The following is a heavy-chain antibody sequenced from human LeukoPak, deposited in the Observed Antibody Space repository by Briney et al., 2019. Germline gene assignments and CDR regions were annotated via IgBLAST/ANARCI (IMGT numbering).Heavy chain of an antibody. D-gene: IGHD6-19*01. Sequence: SETLSLTCTVSGASVSGSPYYWGWIRQPPGKGLEWIGSIYYSGSTYYNPSLKSRVTISVDTSKNQFSLKLSSVTAADTAVYYCARQLARGYSSGWSDYWGQGTLVTVSS. CDR3: ARQLARGYSSGWSDY. J-gene: IGHJ4*02. V-gene: IGHV4-39*01. CDR1: GASVSGSPYY. CDR2: IYYSGST.